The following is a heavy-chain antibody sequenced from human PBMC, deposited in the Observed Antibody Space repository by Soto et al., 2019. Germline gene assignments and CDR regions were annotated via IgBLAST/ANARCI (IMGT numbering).Heavy chain of an antibody. Sequence: SVKVSCKASGGTFSSYAISWVRQAPGQGLEWMGGIIPIFGTANYAQKFQGRVTITADESTSTAYMELSSLRSEDTAVYYCARDSYYYDSSGYYYYYGMDVWGQGTTVTVSS. CDR3: ARDSYYYDSSGYYYYYGMDV. CDR1: GGTFSSYA. J-gene: IGHJ6*02. V-gene: IGHV1-69*13. CDR2: IIPIFGTA. D-gene: IGHD3-22*01.